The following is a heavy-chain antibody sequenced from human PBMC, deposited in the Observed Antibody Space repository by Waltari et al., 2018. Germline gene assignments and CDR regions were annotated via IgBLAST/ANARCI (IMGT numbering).Heavy chain of an antibody. V-gene: IGHV4-38-2*02. J-gene: IGHJ5*02. Sequence: QVQLQESGPGLVKPSETLSLTCAVSGYSISSGYYWGWIRQPPGKGLEWIGSIYHSGRTYYNPSLKSRVTISVDTSKNQFSLKLSSVTAADTAVYYCARDGGAFWSGYYKSPWFDPWGQGTLVTVSS. CDR1: GYSISSGYY. CDR3: ARDGGAFWSGYYKSPWFDP. D-gene: IGHD3-3*01. CDR2: IYHSGRT.